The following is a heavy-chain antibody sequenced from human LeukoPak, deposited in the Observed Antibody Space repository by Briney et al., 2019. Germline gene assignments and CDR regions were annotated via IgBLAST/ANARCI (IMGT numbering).Heavy chain of an antibody. CDR2: MNPNSGNT. V-gene: IGHV1-8*01. J-gene: IGHJ3*02. Sequence: GASVKVSCKASGYTFTSYDINWVRQATGQGLEWMGWMNPNSGNTGYAQKFQGRVTITADESTSTAYMELSSLRSEDTAVYYCARGNIVVVTAIPDAFDIWGQGTMVTVSS. CDR1: GYTFTSYD. CDR3: ARGNIVVVTAIPDAFDI. D-gene: IGHD2-21*02.